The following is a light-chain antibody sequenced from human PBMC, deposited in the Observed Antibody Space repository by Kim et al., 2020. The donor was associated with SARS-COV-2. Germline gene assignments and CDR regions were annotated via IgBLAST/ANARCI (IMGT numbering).Light chain of an antibody. CDR3: TSYTTSSTYV. CDR1: SSDVGGYNY. Sequence: QSALTQPASVSGSPGQSITISCTGTSSDVGGYNYVSWYQHHPGKAPKLMLYDVSKRPSRVSNRFSGSKSGNTASLTISGLQAEDEADYYCTSYTTSSTYVFGTGTKVTVL. J-gene: IGLJ1*01. V-gene: IGLV2-14*03. CDR2: DVS.